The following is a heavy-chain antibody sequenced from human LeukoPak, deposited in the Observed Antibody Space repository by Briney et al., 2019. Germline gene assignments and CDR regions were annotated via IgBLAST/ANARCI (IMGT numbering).Heavy chain of an antibody. CDR1: GHSISSRVY. Sequence: SDTLPHTCALSGHSISSRVYLDWIAQPPGKGLDWIGGIKQSESTYDNSSLKSRVTMSIDTSKNQFSVKLTSVTAADTAVYFCSRHSITISGVVLSFPNWFDTWGQGTLVTVSS. J-gene: IGHJ5*02. V-gene: IGHV4-38-2*01. CDR2: IKQSEST. CDR3: SRHSITISGVVLSFPNWFDT. D-gene: IGHD3-3*01.